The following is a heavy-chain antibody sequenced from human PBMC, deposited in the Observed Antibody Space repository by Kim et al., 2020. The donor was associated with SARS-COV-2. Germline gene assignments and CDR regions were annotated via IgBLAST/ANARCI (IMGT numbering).Heavy chain of an antibody. CDR3: ARDGYIIFDY. Sequence: ADSGVAVRSSTMKWVRQAPRKGLEWVSSISSSSSYIYYADSVKGRFTISRDNAKNSLYLQLNSLRAEDTAVYYCARDGYIIFDYWGQGTLAT. V-gene: IGHV3-21*01. D-gene: IGHD5-12*01. J-gene: IGHJ4*02. CDR1: GVAVRSST. CDR2: ISSSSSYI.